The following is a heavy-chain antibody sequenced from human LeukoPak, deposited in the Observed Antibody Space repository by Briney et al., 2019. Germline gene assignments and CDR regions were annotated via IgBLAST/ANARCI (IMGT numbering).Heavy chain of an antibody. J-gene: IGHJ4*02. CDR3: AREGDGYNNYFDY. D-gene: IGHD5-24*01. V-gene: IGHV3-21*01. CDR1: GFTFSSYS. Sequence: PGGSLRLSCAASGFTFSSYSMNWVRQAPGKGLEWVSSISSSSSYIYYADSVKGRFTISRDNAKNTLYLQMNSLRAEDTAVYYCAREGDGYNNYFDYWGQGTLVTVSS. CDR2: ISSSSSYI.